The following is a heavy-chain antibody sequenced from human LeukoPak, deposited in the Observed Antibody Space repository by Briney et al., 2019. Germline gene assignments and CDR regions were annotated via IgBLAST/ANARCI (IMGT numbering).Heavy chain of an antibody. Sequence: GASVKVSCKPSGGTLSTHAVSWVRQAPGQGLEWMGGIILISPTANYAQKFQDRVTITMDQYTTYMELSSLRSDDTAVYYCATGRVSDTTLVSWFDIRGQGTLVTVSS. CDR1: GGTLSTHA. CDR3: ATGRVSDTTLVSWFDI. D-gene: IGHD2/OR15-2a*01. CDR2: IILISPTA. J-gene: IGHJ5*02. V-gene: IGHV1-69*05.